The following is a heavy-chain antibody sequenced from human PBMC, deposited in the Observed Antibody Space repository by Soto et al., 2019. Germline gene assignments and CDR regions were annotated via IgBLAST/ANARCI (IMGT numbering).Heavy chain of an antibody. V-gene: IGHV3-30*18. J-gene: IGHJ6*02. CDR3: AKDGADYDFWSGPNPGYGMDV. Sequence: GGSLRLSCAASGFTFSSYGMHWVRQAPGKGLEWVAVISYDGSNKYYADSVKGRFTISRDNSKNTLYLQMNSLRAEDTAVYYCAKDGADYDFWSGPNPGYGMDVWGQGTTVTVSS. CDR2: ISYDGSNK. CDR1: GFTFSSYG. D-gene: IGHD3-3*01.